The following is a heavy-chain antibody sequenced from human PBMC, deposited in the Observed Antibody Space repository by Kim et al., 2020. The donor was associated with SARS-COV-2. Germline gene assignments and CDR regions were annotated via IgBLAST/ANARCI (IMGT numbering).Heavy chain of an antibody. CDR2: IYYSGST. J-gene: IGHJ5*02. D-gene: IGHD1-1*01. CDR3: GGRVASGGNTTWSTP. Sequence: SETLSLTCTVSGGSISSYYWSWIRQPPGKGLEWIGYIYYSGSTNYNPSLKSRVTISVDTSKNQFSLKLSSVTAAATPGNNCGGRVASGGNTTWSTPWGQG. CDR1: GGSISSYY. V-gene: IGHV4-59*01.